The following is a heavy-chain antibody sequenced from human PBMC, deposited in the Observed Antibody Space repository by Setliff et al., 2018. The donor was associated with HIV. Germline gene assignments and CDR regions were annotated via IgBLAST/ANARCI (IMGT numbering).Heavy chain of an antibody. CDR1: GYSFPNDW. CDR2: IFPRDSET. V-gene: IGHV5-51*01. J-gene: IGHJ6*03. D-gene: IGHD3-9*01. Sequence: PGESLKISCKDSGYSFPNDWIGWVRQKPGKGLEWVAIIFPRDSETRYSPSFEGKVTISVYRSLNTVYLQWSRLRASDSAIYYCTRHPLRPGIAGYFYFVDVWGTGTTVTVSS. CDR3: TRHPLRPGIAGYFYFVDV.